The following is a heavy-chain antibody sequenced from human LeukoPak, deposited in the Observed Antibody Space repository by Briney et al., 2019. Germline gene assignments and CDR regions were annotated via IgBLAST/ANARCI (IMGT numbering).Heavy chain of an antibody. CDR2: IYYSGST. CDR3: AREAPQLRLFDY. CDR1: GGSISSGDYY. D-gene: IGHD2-2*01. Sequence: PSQTPSLTCTVSGGSISSGDYYWSWIRQPPGKGLEWIGYIYYSGSTYYNPSLKSRVTISVDTSKNQFSLKLSSVTAADTAVYYCAREAPQLRLFDYWGQGTLVTVSS. J-gene: IGHJ4*02. V-gene: IGHV4-30-4*08.